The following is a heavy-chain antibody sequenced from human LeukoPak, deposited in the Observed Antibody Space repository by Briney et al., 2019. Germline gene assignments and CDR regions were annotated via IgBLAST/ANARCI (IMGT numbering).Heavy chain of an antibody. D-gene: IGHD3-10*01. CDR2: ISYDGSNK. CDR1: GFMFSNYG. V-gene: IGHV3-30*18. Sequence: GGSLRLSCAASGFMFSNYGMQWVRQAPGKGLEWVAVISYDGSNKYYADSVKGRFTISRDNSKNTLYLQMNSLSAEDTAVYYCAKDLRRRYYFGSGSRGGTFDIWGQGTMVTVSS. J-gene: IGHJ3*02. CDR3: AKDLRRRYYFGSGSRGGTFDI.